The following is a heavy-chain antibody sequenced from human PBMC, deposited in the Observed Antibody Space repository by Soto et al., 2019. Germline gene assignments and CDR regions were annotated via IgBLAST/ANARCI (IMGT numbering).Heavy chain of an antibody. V-gene: IGHV3-23*01. J-gene: IGHJ1*01. D-gene: IGHD6-19*01. CDR3: AKGVPGIAVAGTGYFKH. CDR1: GFTFSSYA. CDR2: ISGSGDST. Sequence: GSLRLSCAASGFTFSSYAMIWVRQAPGKGLEWVSGISGSGDSTYYADSVKGRFTISRDNSKNTLYLQMNSLRAEDTAVYYCAKGVPGIAVAGTGYFKHWGQGTLVTVS.